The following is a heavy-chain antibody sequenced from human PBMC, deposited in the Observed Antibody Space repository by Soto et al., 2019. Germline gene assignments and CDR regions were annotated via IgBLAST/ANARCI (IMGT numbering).Heavy chain of an antibody. CDR3: ARVIVGATADDAFDI. Sequence: QVQLVQSGAEVKKPGSSVKFSSKASGGTFSSKAISWVRQAPGQGLEGRGGIIPIFGTANYAQKFQGRVTITADESTSTAYMELSSLRSEDTAVYYCARVIVGATADDAFDIWGQGTMVTVSS. V-gene: IGHV1-69*12. D-gene: IGHD1-26*01. J-gene: IGHJ3*02. CDR1: GGTFSSKA. CDR2: IIPIFGTA.